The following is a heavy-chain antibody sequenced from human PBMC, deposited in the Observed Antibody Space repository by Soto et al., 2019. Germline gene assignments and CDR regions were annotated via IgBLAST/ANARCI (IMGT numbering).Heavy chain of an antibody. Sequence: GGSLRLSCAAVGFTVSSNYMNWVRQAPGKGLEWVSVIYSRGDTYYAESMKGRFTISRDTSKNTVYLQIDNIRREDTALYYCARYRAGSQGLDVWGQGTMVTVSS. CDR1: GFTVSSNY. CDR3: ARYRAGSQGLDV. V-gene: IGHV3-53*01. CDR2: IYSRGDT. J-gene: IGHJ3*01. D-gene: IGHD3-10*01.